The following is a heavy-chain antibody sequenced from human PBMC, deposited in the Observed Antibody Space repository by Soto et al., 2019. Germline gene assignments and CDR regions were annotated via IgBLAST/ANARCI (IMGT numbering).Heavy chain of an antibody. CDR1: GFTFSSYG. CDR2: ISYDGSNK. CDR3: AKDTYFRDSSGYYVFDY. D-gene: IGHD3-22*01. V-gene: IGHV3-30*18. Sequence: PGGSLRLSCAASGFTFSSYGMHWVRQAPGKGLEWVAVISYDGSNKYYADSVKGRFTISRDNSKNTLYLQMNSLRPEDTAVYHCAKDTYFRDSSGYYVFDYWGPGTQVTVSS. J-gene: IGHJ4*02.